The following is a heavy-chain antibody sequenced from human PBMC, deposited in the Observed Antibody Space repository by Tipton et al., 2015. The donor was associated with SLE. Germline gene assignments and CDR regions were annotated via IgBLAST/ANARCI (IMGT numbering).Heavy chain of an antibody. CDR3: ARPLRSPGWYFDL. V-gene: IGHV4-39*07. D-gene: IGHD5-12*01. J-gene: IGHJ2*01. CDR1: GVSISRTNYH. Sequence: TLSLTCSVSGVSISRTNYHWGWVRQPPGTGLEWIGSIFYGGYTYYNPSLKSRVTMSVDPSKNQFSLKLSSVTAADTAVYYCARPLRSPGWYFDLWGRGTLVTVSS. CDR2: IFYGGYT.